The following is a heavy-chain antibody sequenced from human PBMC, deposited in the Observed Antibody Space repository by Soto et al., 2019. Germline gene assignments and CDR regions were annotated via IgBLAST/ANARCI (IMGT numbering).Heavy chain of an antibody. Sequence: EVQLVESGGGLVQPGGSLRLSCAGSGFTLSDHYIDWLRQAPGKGLEWVGRSRDKAQGYSTAYAASVKGRFNTSIDESKNSVYLQMNNLQTADTAVYYCVRAMYSCDSSGFTSCFDYWGQGTLVSVSS. D-gene: IGHD3-22*01. CDR2: SRDKAQGYST. CDR1: GFTLSDHY. V-gene: IGHV3-72*01. CDR3: VRAMYSCDSSGFTSCFDY. J-gene: IGHJ4*02.